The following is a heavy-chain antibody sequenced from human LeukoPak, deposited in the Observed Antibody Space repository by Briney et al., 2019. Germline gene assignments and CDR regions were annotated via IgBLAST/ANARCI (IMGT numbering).Heavy chain of an antibody. CDR3: AGRDCTNGLCQFDY. V-gene: IGHV3-21*01. CDR2: ISTTGDFV. CDR1: GFTFTTYS. J-gene: IGHJ4*02. Sequence: GGSLRLSCVASGFTFTTYSMNWVRLAPGKGLEWVSSISTTGDFVHYADSVKGRFTISRDNAKNSLYLQMNSLRAEDTAIYYCAGRDCTNGLCQFDYWGQGTLVTVSS. D-gene: IGHD2-8*01.